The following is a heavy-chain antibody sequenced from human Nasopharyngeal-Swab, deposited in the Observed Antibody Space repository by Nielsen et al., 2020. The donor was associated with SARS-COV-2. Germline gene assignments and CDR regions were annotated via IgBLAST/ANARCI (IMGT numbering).Heavy chain of an antibody. J-gene: IGHJ2*01. CDR1: GYTFTSYD. V-gene: IGHV1-8*01. CDR2: MNPNSGNT. Sequence: ASVKVSCKASGYTFTSYDINWVRQATGQGLEWMGWMNPNSGNTGYAQKFQGRVTMTRNTSISTAYMELSSLRSEDTAVYYCARVGSASHQGVFDLWGRGTLVTVSS. CDR3: ARVGSASHQGVFDL. D-gene: IGHD3-10*01.